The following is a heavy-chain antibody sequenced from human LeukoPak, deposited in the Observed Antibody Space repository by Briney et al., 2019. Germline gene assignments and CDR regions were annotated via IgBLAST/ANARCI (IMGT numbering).Heavy chain of an antibody. CDR1: GGTSSSYA. V-gene: IGHV1-69*04. J-gene: IGHJ4*02. D-gene: IGHD3-10*01. CDR2: IIPILGIA. CDR3: AREEAPYYYGSGSLPFDY. Sequence: SVKVSCKASGGTSSSYAISWVRQAPGQGLEWMGRIIPILGIANYAQKFQGRVTITADKSTSTAYMGLSSLRSEDTAVYYCAREEAPYYYGSGSLPFDYWGQGTLVTVSS.